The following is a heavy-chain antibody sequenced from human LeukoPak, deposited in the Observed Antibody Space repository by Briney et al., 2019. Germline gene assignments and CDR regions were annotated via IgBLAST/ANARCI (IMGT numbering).Heavy chain of an antibody. Sequence: PSETLSLTCTVSGGSISSYYWSWIRQPPGKGLEWIGYIYYSGSTNYNPSLKSRVTISVGTSKNQFSLKLSSVTAADTAVYYCARERGGIVTDAFDIWGQGTMVTVSS. D-gene: IGHD1-26*01. CDR2: IYYSGST. V-gene: IGHV4-59*01. CDR1: GGSISSYY. J-gene: IGHJ3*02. CDR3: ARERGGIVTDAFDI.